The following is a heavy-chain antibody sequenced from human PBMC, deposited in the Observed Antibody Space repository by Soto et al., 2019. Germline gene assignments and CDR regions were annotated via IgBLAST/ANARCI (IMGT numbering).Heavy chain of an antibody. J-gene: IGHJ2*01. CDR3: ARLFGFTVTTYNRAYDL. V-gene: IGHV4-39*01. D-gene: IGHD4-17*01. CDR1: GGSISSSSHY. CDR2: MHYSGDS. Sequence: QLQLQESGPGVVKPSETLSLTCTVSGGSISSSSHYWDWIRQPPGKGLEWIGSMHYSGDSHYNPSLSSRVIISVDTSKQQFTLKLTSVTAADTAVYYCARLFGFTVTTYNRAYDLWGRGNLVTVSS.